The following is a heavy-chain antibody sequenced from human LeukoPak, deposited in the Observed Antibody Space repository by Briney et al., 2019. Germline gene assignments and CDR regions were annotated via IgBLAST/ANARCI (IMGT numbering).Heavy chain of an antibody. V-gene: IGHV4-39*07. CDR2: IYYSGST. CDR3: ARVGGSYSVGAFDI. D-gene: IGHD1-26*01. J-gene: IGHJ3*02. CDR1: GDSISTSNSY. Sequence: SETLSLTCTVSGDSISTSNSYWGWIRQPPGKGLEWIGSIYYSGSTYYNPSLKSRVTISVDTSKNQFSLKLSSVTAADTAVYYCARVGGSYSVGAFDIWGQGTMVTVSS.